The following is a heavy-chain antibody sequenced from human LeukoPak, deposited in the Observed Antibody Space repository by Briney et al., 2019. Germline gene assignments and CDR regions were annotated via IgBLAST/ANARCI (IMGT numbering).Heavy chain of an antibody. Sequence: SETLSPTCAVYGGSFSGYYWSWIRQPPGKGLAWIGEINHSGSTNYNPSLKSRVTISVDTSKNQFSLKLSSVTAADTAVYYCARLRASGSYYSYYFDYWGQGTLVTVSS. D-gene: IGHD1-26*01. V-gene: IGHV4-34*01. J-gene: IGHJ4*02. CDR2: INHSGST. CDR1: GGSFSGYY. CDR3: ARLRASGSYYSYYFDY.